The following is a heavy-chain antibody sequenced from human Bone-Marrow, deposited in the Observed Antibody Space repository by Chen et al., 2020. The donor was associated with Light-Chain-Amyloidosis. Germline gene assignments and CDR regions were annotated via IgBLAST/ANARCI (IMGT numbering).Heavy chain of an antibody. V-gene: IGHV4-4*02. Sequence: QVQLQESGPGLVKPSGTLYLTCAVSGGSISSGNWWGWVRQPPGKGLEWIGEIYHSGSTKYNPSLKSRVTMSVDKSKNQFSLKLDSVTAADTAVYYCGRTRIAAVGRGSNYYYMDVWGKGTTVTVSS. D-gene: IGHD6-13*01. CDR3: GRTRIAAVGRGSNYYYMDV. CDR1: GGSISSGNW. J-gene: IGHJ6*03. CDR2: IYHSGST.